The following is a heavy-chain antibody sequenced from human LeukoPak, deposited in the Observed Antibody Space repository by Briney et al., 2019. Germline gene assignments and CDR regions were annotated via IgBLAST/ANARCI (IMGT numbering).Heavy chain of an antibody. CDR3: VRGGGSSWMNGWQYAFDI. CDR2: INWNGGST. V-gene: IGHV3-20*04. D-gene: IGHD6-13*01. CDR1: GFTFDDYG. J-gene: IGHJ3*02. Sequence: GGSLRLSCAASGFTFDDYGMSWVRQAPGKGLEWVSGINWNGGSTGYADSVKGRFTISRDNAKNSLYLQMNSLRAEDTALYYCVRGGGSSWMNGWQYAFDIWGQGTMVTVSS.